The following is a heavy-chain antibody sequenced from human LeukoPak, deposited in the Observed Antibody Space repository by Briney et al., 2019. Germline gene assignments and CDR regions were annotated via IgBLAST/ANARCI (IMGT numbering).Heavy chain of an antibody. CDR2: ISYDGSNR. V-gene: IGHV3-30*02. D-gene: IGHD5-12*01. CDR1: GFTFSSYG. J-gene: IGHJ4*02. CDR3: AKETRGSYSDY. Sequence: PGGXLRLSCAASGFTFSSYGMHWVRQAPGKGLEWVAFISYDGSNRYYADSVKGRFTISRDNSKNTLYLQMNSLRAEDTAVYYCAKETRGSYSDYWGQGTLVTVSS.